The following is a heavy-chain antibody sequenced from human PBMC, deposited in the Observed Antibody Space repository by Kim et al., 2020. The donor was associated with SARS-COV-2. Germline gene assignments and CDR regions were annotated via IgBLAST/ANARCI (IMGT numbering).Heavy chain of an antibody. CDR3: VAGTTANFDY. V-gene: IGHV4-31*02. Sequence: TYYNPSLKSRVTISVDTSKNQFSLKLSSVTAADTAVYYCVAGTTANFDYWGQGTLVTVSS. J-gene: IGHJ4*02. D-gene: IGHD1-1*01. CDR2: T.